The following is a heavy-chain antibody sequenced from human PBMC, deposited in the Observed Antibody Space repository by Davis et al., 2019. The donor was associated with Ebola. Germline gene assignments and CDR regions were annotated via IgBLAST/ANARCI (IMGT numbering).Heavy chain of an antibody. Sequence: ASVKVSCKASGHTFSSYAMHWVRQAPGQGLEWMGRINPNSGGTNYAQKFQGRVTMTTDTSTSTAYMELRSLRSDDTAVYYCARVSYDFWSGYDYWGQGTLVTVSS. V-gene: IGHV1-2*06. CDR3: ARVSYDFWSGYDY. CDR2: INPNSGGT. J-gene: IGHJ4*02. CDR1: GHTFSSYA. D-gene: IGHD3-3*01.